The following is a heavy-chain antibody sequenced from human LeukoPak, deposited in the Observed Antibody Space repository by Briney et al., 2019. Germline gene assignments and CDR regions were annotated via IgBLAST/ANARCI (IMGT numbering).Heavy chain of an antibody. CDR3: ARDLLITGTPPLDY. CDR2: ISAYNGNT. D-gene: IGHD1-20*01. J-gene: IGHJ4*02. V-gene: IGHV1-18*01. CDR1: GYTFTSYG. Sequence: ASVKVSCKASGYTFTSYGISWVRQAPGQGLEWMGWISAYNGNTNYAQKLQGRVTITTDTSTSTAYMELRSLRSDDTAVYYCARDLLITGTPPLDYWGQGTLVTVSS.